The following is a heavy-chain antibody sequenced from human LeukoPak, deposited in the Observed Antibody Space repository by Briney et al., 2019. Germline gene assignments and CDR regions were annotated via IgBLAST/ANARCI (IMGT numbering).Heavy chain of an antibody. CDR1: GYTFTGYY. CDR3: ASGVVATITEVSYYYYGMDV. CDR2: INPNSGGT. Sequence: ASVRVSCKASGYTFTGYYMHWVRQAPGQGLEWMGWINPNSGGTNYAQKFQGRVTMTRDTSISTAYMELSRLRSDDTAVYCCASGVVATITEVSYYYYGMDVWGQGTTVTVSS. D-gene: IGHD5-12*01. J-gene: IGHJ6*02. V-gene: IGHV1-2*02.